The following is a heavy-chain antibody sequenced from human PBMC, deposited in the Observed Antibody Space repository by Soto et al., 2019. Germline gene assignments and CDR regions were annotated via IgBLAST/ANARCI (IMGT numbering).Heavy chain of an antibody. D-gene: IGHD2-2*01. J-gene: IGHJ6*02. V-gene: IGHV5-51*01. CDR3: TRARAGVPAAMDYYYYYGMDV. CDR1: GYSFTSYW. CDR2: IYPGDSDT. Sequence: PGESLKISCKGSGYSFTSYWIGWARQMPGKGLEWMGIIYPGDSDTRYSPSFQGQVTISRDDSKSIAYLQMNSLKTEDTAVYYCTRARAGVPAAMDYYYYYGMDVWGQGTTVTVSS.